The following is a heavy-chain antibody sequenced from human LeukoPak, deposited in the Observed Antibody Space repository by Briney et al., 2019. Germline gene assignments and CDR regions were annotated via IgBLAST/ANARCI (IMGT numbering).Heavy chain of an antibody. D-gene: IGHD3-9*01. Sequence: GGSLRLSCAASGFTFSSYAMSWVRQAPGKGLEWVSAISGSGGSTYYADSVKGRFTISRDNSKNTLYLQMNSLRAEDTAAYYCAKVELRYFDWFVDYWGQGTLVTVSS. CDR3: AKVELRYFDWFVDY. J-gene: IGHJ4*02. CDR2: ISGSGGST. CDR1: GFTFSSYA. V-gene: IGHV3-23*01.